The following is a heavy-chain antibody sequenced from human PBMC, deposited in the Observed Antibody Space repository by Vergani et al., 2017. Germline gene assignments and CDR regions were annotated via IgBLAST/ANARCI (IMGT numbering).Heavy chain of an antibody. CDR3: AIDGYYYDSSGYSAFDP. CDR1: GYTFTSYA. J-gene: IGHJ5*02. D-gene: IGHD3-22*01. CDR2: INAGNGNT. V-gene: IGHV1-3*01. Sequence: QVQLVQSGAEVQKPGASVKVSCKASGYTFTSYAMHWVRQAPGQRLEWMGWINAGNGNTKYSQKFQGRVTITRDTSASTAYMELSSLRSEDTAVYYCAIDGYYYDSSGYSAFDPWGQGTLVTVSS.